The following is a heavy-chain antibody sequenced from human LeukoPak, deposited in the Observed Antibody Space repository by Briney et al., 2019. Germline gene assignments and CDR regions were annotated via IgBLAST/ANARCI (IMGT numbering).Heavy chain of an antibody. V-gene: IGHV1-2*02. Sequence: GASVKVSCKASGYTFTGYYMHWVRQAPGQGLEWMGWINPNKGGTNHAQKFQGRVTMTRDTSISTAYMELSRLRSDDTAVYYCAMSHDYYDSSGYYYFDYWGQGTLVTVSS. J-gene: IGHJ4*02. CDR2: INPNKGGT. CDR1: GYTFTGYY. D-gene: IGHD3-22*01. CDR3: AMSHDYYDSSGYYYFDY.